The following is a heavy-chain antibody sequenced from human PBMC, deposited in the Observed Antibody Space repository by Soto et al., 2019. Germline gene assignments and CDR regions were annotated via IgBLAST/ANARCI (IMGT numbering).Heavy chain of an antibody. CDR1: GYTFTGYY. CDR2: INPNSGGT. J-gene: IGHJ4*02. D-gene: IGHD6-13*01. Sequence: GASVKVSCKASGYTFTGYYMHWVRQAPGQGLEWMGWINPNSGGTNYAQKFQGRVTMTRDTSISTAYMELSRMRSDDTAVYYCARDPYSSSWVDYWGQGTLVTVSS. V-gene: IGHV1-2*02. CDR3: ARDPYSSSWVDY.